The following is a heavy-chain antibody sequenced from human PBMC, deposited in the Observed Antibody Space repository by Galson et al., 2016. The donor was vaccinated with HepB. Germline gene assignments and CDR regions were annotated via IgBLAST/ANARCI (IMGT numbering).Heavy chain of an antibody. J-gene: IGHJ4*02. CDR2: ITRTGGST. CDR3: ARDYDY. CDR1: GFTFSNSG. V-gene: IGHV3-23*01. Sequence: SLRLSCAASGFTFSNSGMSWVRQAPGRGLEWVSGITRTGGSTHYADFVKGRFTISRDNSKNTLYLQMNSLIAEDTAVYYCARDYDYWGQGTLVTVSS.